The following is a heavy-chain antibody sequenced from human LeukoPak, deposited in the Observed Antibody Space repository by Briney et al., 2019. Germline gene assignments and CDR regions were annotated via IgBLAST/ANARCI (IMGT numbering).Heavy chain of an antibody. CDR2: ISYDGSNK. V-gene: IGHV3-30*18. CDR3: AKDRYYYDSSRGMDV. J-gene: IGHJ6*02. Sequence: GRSLRLSCAASGFTFNNYDIHWVRQAPGKGREGVAVISYDGSNKYYADSVTGRFTISRDNSKNTLYLQMNSLRAEDTAVYYCAKDRYYYDSSRGMDVWGQGTTVTVSS. CDR1: GFTFNNYD. D-gene: IGHD3-22*01.